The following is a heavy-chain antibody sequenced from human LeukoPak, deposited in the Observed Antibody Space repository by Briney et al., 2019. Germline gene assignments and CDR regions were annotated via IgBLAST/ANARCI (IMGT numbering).Heavy chain of an antibody. D-gene: IGHD2-2*01. CDR2: INWSGGST. J-gene: IGHJ4*02. CDR3: ARAPITSPFYFDY. CDR1: GFAFDEHG. Sequence: GGSLRLSCTASGFAFDEHGMSWVRQVPGKGLEWVSGINWSGGSTGYADPLRGRFTISRDNAKNSLYLQMDSLRAEDTALHYCARAPITSPFYFDYWGQGTLATVSS. V-gene: IGHV3-20*04.